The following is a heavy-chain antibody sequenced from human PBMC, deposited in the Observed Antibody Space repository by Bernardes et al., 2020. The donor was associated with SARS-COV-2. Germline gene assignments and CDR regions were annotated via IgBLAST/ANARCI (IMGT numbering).Heavy chain of an antibody. J-gene: IGHJ6*02. CDR1: GITFKTYG. CDR2: IAYDGNER. D-gene: IGHD6-25*01. Sequence: GGSLRLSCEASGITFKTYGMHWVRQVPGKGLEWVEVIAYDGNERYYADSVKGRFTISRDNTKNMLYLQMNNLKLEDTAIYYCVKDHSDSSGYLGGVDVWGQGTMVTVSS. V-gene: IGHV3-30*18. CDR3: VKDHSDSSGYLGGVDV.